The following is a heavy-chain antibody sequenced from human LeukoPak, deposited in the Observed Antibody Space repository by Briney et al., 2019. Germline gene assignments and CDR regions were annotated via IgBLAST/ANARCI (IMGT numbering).Heavy chain of an antibody. CDR3: ASNRWSATGTPYWYFDL. D-gene: IGHD4-17*01. J-gene: IGHJ2*01. CDR2: IIPIFGTA. CDR1: GYTFTGYY. V-gene: IGHV1-69*13. Sequence: ASVKVSCKASGYTFTGYYMHWVRQAPGQGLEWMGGIIPIFGTANYAQKFQGRVTITADESTSTAYMELSSLRSEDTAVYYCASNRWSATGTPYWYFDLWGRGTLVTVSS.